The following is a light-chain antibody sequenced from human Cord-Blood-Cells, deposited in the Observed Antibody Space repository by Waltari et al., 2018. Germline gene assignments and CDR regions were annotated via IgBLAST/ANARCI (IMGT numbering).Light chain of an antibody. J-gene: IGKJ5*01. V-gene: IGKV3-11*01. Sequence: EIVLTQSPATLSLSPGARATLPCRASQSVSSYLAWYQPKPGQAPRLLIYDASNRATGIPARFSGSGSGTDFTLTISSLEPEDFAVYYCQQRSNWITFGQGTRLEIK. CDR2: DAS. CDR1: QSVSSY. CDR3: QQRSNWIT.